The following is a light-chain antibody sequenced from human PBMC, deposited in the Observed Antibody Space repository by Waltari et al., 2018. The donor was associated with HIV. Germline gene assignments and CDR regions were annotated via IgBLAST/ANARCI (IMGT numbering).Light chain of an antibody. CDR2: SDH. Sequence: QSVLTQPPSASGSPGQRVTISCSGNSSNIGNNPTNWYQQLPGTAPNLLAYSDHKRPSGAPARFSGSKSGTSASLAISGLQAEDAGDYYCASWDNNVAGRVFGGRPRLTVL. CDR1: SSNIGNNP. CDR3: ASWDNNVAGRV. V-gene: IGLV1-44*01. J-gene: IGLJ2*01.